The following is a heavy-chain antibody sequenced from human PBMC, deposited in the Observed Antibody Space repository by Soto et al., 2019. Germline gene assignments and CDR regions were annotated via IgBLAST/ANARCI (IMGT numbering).Heavy chain of an antibody. CDR3: ARYLSGGYCISTSCYASGAFDI. Sequence: QVQLVESGGGVVHPGRSLRLSCAASGFTFSSYAMHWVRQAPGKGLEWVAVISYDGSNKYYADSVKGRFTISRDNSKNTLYLQMNSLRAEDTAVYYCARYLSGGYCISTSCYASGAFDIWGQGTMVTVSS. CDR1: GFTFSSYA. D-gene: IGHD2-2*01. V-gene: IGHV3-30-3*01. CDR2: ISYDGSNK. J-gene: IGHJ3*02.